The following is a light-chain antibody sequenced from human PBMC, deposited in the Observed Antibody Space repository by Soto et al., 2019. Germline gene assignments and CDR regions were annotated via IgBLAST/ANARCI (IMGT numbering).Light chain of an antibody. J-gene: IGKJ5*01. CDR3: QQYNNLPIT. Sequence: EIVITQSPATLSVSPGERATLSCRASQSVSSNLAWYQQKPGQAPRLLIYGASTRATGIPARFSGSGSGTEFTLTISSLQSEDFAVYYCQQYNNLPITFGQGTRLEIK. V-gene: IGKV3D-15*01. CDR2: GAS. CDR1: QSVSSN.